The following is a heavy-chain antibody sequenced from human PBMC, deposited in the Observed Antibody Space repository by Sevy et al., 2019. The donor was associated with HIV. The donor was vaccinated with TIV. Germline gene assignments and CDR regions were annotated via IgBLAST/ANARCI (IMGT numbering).Heavy chain of an antibody. V-gene: IGHV3-48*01. CDR1: GFTFSSYS. J-gene: IGHJ6*02. Sequence: GGSLRLSCAASGFTFSSYSMNWVRQAPGKGLERVSYISSSSSTIYYADSVKGRFTISRDNAKNSLYLQMSSLRADDTALYYCARVPSTGRYGMDVWGQGTTVTVSS. D-gene: IGHD3-10*01. CDR2: ISSSSSTI. CDR3: ARVPSTGRYGMDV.